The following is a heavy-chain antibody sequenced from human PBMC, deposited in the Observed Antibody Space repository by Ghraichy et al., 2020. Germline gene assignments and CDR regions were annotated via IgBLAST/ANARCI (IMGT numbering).Heavy chain of an antibody. Sequence: GGSLRLSCAVSGFTFSDYYMSWIRQAPGKGLEWVSYISSSGNTIYYADSAKGRFTISRDNAKNSLYLQMSSLRAEDTAVYYCSRAPRGYSYGCFDYWGQGTLVTVSS. CDR3: SRAPRGYSYGCFDY. J-gene: IGHJ4*02. CDR2: ISSSGNTI. D-gene: IGHD5-18*01. V-gene: IGHV3-11*01. CDR1: GFTFSDYY.